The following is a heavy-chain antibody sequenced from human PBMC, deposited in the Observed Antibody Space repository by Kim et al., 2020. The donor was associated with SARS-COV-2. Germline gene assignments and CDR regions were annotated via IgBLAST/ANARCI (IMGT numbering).Heavy chain of an antibody. J-gene: IGHJ4*02. CDR2: IKQDGSEK. CDR3: ARVAYCSGGSCYSEFDY. D-gene: IGHD2-15*01. CDR1: GFTFSSYW. V-gene: IGHV3-7*01. Sequence: GGSLRLSCAASGFTFSSYWMSWVRQAPGKGLEWVANIKQDGSEKYYVDSVKGRFTISRDNAKNSLYLQMNSLRAEVTAVYYCARVAYCSGGSCYSEFDYWGQGTLVTVSS.